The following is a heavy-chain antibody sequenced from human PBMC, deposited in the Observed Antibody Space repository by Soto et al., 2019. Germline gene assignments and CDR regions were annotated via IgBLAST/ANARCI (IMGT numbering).Heavy chain of an antibody. D-gene: IGHD4-17*01. CDR1: GYTFRSHG. CDR2: ISVHNGYT. J-gene: IGHJ1*01. V-gene: IGHV1-18*01. CDR3: ATDLLYGERYFQH. Sequence: ASVKVSCKASGYTFRSHGITWVRQAPGQGLEWMGWISVHNGYTDYAEKFQGRVTMTADTSTSTAFMELRTLISDDTAVYYCATDLLYGERYFQHWGQGTLVTVSS.